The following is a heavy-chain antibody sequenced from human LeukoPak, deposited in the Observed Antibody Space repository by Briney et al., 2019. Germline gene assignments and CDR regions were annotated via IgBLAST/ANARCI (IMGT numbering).Heavy chain of an antibody. CDR2: INPNSGGT. D-gene: IGHD2-2*02. CDR1: GYTFTGYY. Sequence: ASVKVSCKASGYTFTGYYMHWVRQAPGQGLEWMGWINPNSGGTNYAQKFQGRVTMTRDTSISTAYMELSRLRSDDTAVYYCARGGGYCSSTSCYTDDAFDIWGQGTMVTVSS. J-gene: IGHJ3*02. V-gene: IGHV1-2*02. CDR3: ARGGGYCSSTSCYTDDAFDI.